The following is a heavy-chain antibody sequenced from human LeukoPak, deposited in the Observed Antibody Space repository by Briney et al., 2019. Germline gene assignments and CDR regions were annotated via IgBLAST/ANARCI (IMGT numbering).Heavy chain of an antibody. Sequence: QPGGSLRLSCAASGFTFSSYAMSWVRQAPGKGLEWVSAISGSGGSTYYADSVKGRFTISRDNSKNTLHLQMNSLGAEDTAVYYCAKRHYDFWSGYQNQMYYFDYWGQGTLVTVSS. V-gene: IGHV3-23*01. CDR2: ISGSGGST. CDR1: GFTFSSYA. CDR3: AKRHYDFWSGYQNQMYYFDY. J-gene: IGHJ4*02. D-gene: IGHD3-3*01.